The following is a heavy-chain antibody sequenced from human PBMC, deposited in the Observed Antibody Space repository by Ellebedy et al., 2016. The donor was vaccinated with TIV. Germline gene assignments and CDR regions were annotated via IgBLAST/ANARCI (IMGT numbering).Heavy chain of an antibody. CDR2: IVVGSGNT. J-gene: IGHJ2*01. CDR1: GFTFTKSA. D-gene: IGHD2-15*01. Sequence: AASVKVSCKASGFTFTKSAVQWVRQARGQRLEWIGWIVVGSGNTHYAPKFQERVTITRDMSTSTAYMELSSLRSEDTAVYYCAADSVVGPSASWYFDLWGRGTLVTVSS. CDR3: AADSVVGPSASWYFDL. V-gene: IGHV1-58*01.